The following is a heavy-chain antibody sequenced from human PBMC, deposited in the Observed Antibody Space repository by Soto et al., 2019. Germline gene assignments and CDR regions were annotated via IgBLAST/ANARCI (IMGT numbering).Heavy chain of an antibody. CDR3: ARYVDGIMITFGGVIDPHFDY. D-gene: IGHD3-16*02. CDR2: IYYSGST. V-gene: IGHV4-59*08. CDR1: GGSISSYY. J-gene: IGHJ4*02. Sequence: SETLSLTCTVSGGSISSYYWSWIRQPPGKGLEWIGYIYYSGSTNYNPSLKSRVTISVDTSKNQFSLKLSSVTAADTAVYYCARYVDGIMITFGGVIDPHFDYWGQGTLVTVSS.